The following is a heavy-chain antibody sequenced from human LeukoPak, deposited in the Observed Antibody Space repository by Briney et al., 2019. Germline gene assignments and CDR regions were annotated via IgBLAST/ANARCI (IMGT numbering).Heavy chain of an antibody. J-gene: IGHJ6*02. CDR3: ARDNPRSYYDFWSGYQNYYYYYGMDV. CDR1: GFTFSSYW. Sequence: PGGSLRLSCAASGFTFSSYWMHWVRQAPGKGLEWVSAISGSGGSTYYADSVKGRFTISRDNSKNTLYLQMNSLRAEDTAVYYCARDNPRSYYDFWSGYQNYYYYYGMDVWGQGTTVTVSS. CDR2: ISGSGGST. D-gene: IGHD3-3*01. V-gene: IGHV3-23*01.